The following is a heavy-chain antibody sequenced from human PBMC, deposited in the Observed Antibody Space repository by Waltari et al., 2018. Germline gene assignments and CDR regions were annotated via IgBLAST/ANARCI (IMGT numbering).Heavy chain of an antibody. J-gene: IGHJ4*02. D-gene: IGHD6-19*01. CDR2: ISSSSITI. Sequence: EVQLVESGGGLVQPGGSLRLSCAASGFTFSSYSMNWVRQAPGKGLEWVSYISSSSITIYDADSVKGRFTIARDNAKNSLYLQMNSLRAEDTAVYYCAREIAVAAISNDYWGQGTLVTVSS. CDR3: AREIAVAAISNDY. CDR1: GFTFSSYS. V-gene: IGHV3-48*01.